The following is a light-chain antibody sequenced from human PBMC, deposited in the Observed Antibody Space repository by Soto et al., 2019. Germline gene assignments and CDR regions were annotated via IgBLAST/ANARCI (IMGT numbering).Light chain of an antibody. CDR1: QSVSSSY. Sequence: ESVLTQSPGTLSLSPVEKATLSCRASQSVSSSYLAWYQQKPGQAPRLLIYGASSRATGIPDRFSGSGSGTDFTLTVSRLEPEDFAVYYCQQFGSSSSTFGQGTKVEIK. CDR3: QQFGSSSST. CDR2: GAS. V-gene: IGKV3-20*01. J-gene: IGKJ1*01.